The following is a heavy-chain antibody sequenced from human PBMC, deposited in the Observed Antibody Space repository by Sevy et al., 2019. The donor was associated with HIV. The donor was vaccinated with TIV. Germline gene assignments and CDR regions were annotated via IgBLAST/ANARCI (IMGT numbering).Heavy chain of an antibody. CDR3: ARDPLAAAATLPDY. D-gene: IGHD6-13*01. J-gene: IGHJ4*02. CDR1: GYTFTSYA. Sequence: ASVKVSCKASGYTFTSYAMNWVRQAPGQGLEWMGWINTNTGNPTYAQGFTGRFVFSLDTSVSTAYLQISSLKAEDTAVYYCARDPLAAAATLPDYRGQGTLVTVSS. CDR2: INTNTGNP. V-gene: IGHV7-4-1*02.